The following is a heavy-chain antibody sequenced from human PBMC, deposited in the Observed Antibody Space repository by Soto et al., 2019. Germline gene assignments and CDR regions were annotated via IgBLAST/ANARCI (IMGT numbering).Heavy chain of an antibody. D-gene: IGHD2-2*01. V-gene: IGHV5-51*01. Sequence: RGESLKISCQCSGYTFSNFWIGWVRQLPGQGLEWMGIIYPGDHETRYSPSFLGKVTISAETSINTAYLQWSSLEASDSAFYFCARSTRRSQYFDFWGQGALVTVSS. CDR3: ARSTRRSQYFDF. CDR1: GYTFSNFW. J-gene: IGHJ4*02. CDR2: IYPGDHET.